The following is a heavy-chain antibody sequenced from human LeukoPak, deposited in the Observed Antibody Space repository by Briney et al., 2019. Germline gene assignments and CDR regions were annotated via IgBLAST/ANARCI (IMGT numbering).Heavy chain of an antibody. Sequence: GGSLRLSCAASGFTFSSYSMNWVRQAPGKGLEWVSSISSSSSYIYYADSVKGRFTISRDNAKNSLYLQMYSLRAEDTAVYYCAREQPVERWFDPWGQGTLVTVSS. V-gene: IGHV3-21*01. D-gene: IGHD6-13*01. J-gene: IGHJ5*02. CDR2: ISSSSSYI. CDR3: AREQPVERWFDP. CDR1: GFTFSSYS.